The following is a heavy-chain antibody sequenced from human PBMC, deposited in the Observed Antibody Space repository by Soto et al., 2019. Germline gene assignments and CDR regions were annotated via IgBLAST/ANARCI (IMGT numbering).Heavy chain of an antibody. J-gene: IGHJ6*02. CDR2: IVVGSGNT. D-gene: IGHD3-3*01. Sequence: ASVKVSCKASGFTFTSSAVQWVRQARGQRLEWIGWIVVGSGNTNYAQKFQERVTITRDMSTSTAYMELSSLRSEDTAVYYCAAGYFGVVIRGMDVWGQGTTVTVSS. CDR1: GFTFTSSA. CDR3: AAGYFGVVIRGMDV. V-gene: IGHV1-58*01.